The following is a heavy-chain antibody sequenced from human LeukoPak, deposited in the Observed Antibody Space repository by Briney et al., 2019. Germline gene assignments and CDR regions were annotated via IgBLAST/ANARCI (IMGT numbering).Heavy chain of an antibody. CDR2: ISYDGSNK. CDR1: GFTFSSYA. CDR3: ARDWSRGIAAAGTGPLDN. V-gene: IGHV3-30-3*01. Sequence: GGSLRLSCAASGFTFSSYAMHWVRQAPGKGLEWVAVISYDGSNKYYADSVKGRFTISRDNSKNTLYLQMNSLRAEDTAVYYCARDWSRGIAAAGTGPLDNWGQGTLVTVSS. D-gene: IGHD6-13*01. J-gene: IGHJ4*02.